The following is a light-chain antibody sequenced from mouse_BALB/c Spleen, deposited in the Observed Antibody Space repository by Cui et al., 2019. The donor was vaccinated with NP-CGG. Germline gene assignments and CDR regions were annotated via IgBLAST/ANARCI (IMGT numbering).Light chain of an antibody. CDR3: ALWYSNHWV. V-gene: IGLV1*01. CDR2: GTN. J-gene: IGLJ1*01. CDR1: TGAVTTSNY. Sequence: QAVVTQESALTTSRGETVTLTCRSSTGAVTTSNYANWVQEKPDHLFTGLIGGTNNRPPCVPARFSGSLIGDKAALTITGAQTEDEAIYFCALWYSNHWVFGGGTKLTVL.